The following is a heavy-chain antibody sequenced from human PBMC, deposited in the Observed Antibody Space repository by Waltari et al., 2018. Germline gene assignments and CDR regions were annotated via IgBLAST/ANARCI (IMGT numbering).Heavy chain of an antibody. V-gene: IGHV3-48*03. J-gene: IGHJ4*02. D-gene: IGHD3-10*01. CDR2: ISSSGSTI. CDR3: ARDYYGRDY. CDR1: GFTFRSYD. Sequence: EVQLVESGGGLVQPGGSLSFHCAASGFTFRSYDMNWVRQAPGKGLEWVSYISSSGSTIYYADSVKGRFTISRDNAKNSLYLQMNSLRAEDTAVYYCARDYYGRDYWGQGTLVTVSS.